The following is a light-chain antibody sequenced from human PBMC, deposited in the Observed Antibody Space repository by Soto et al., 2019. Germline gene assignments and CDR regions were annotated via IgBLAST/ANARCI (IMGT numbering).Light chain of an antibody. V-gene: IGKV1-5*03. CDR2: KAS. CDR1: QSISNS. J-gene: IGKJ2*01. CDR3: QQYNSYSPMYT. Sequence: DIQMTQSPSTLSASVGDRVTITCRASQSISNSLAWYQQKPGKAPTLLIYKASSLESGVPSRFSGSGSGTEFTLTISSLQPDDFATYYCQQYNSYSPMYTFGQGTKLEIK.